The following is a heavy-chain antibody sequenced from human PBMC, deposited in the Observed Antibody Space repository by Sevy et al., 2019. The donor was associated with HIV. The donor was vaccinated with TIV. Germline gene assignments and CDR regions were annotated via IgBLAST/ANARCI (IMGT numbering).Heavy chain of an antibody. V-gene: IGHV1-18*01. CDR3: ARAYCSGGRCYSLAY. CDR1: GYTFTTYR. J-gene: IGHJ4*02. D-gene: IGHD2-15*01. Sequence: ASVKVSCKVYGYTFTTYRIFWVREAPGQGLESMGWISPHNGDTDYAQKFQGRVTLITDKSTSTAYMELRGLRSDDTAVYFCARAYCSGGRCYSLAYWGQGTLVTVSS. CDR2: ISPHNGDT.